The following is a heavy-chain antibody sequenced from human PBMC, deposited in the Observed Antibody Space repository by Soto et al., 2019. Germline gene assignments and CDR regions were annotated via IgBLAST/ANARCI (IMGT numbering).Heavy chain of an antibody. D-gene: IGHD2-2*01. CDR1: GYTSADFG. CDR2: DSGNNGAS. J-gene: IGHJ5*01. Sequence: QVQLMQSGTEVKKPGASVTVSCKASGYTSADFGISWVRQAPGQGLEWMGWDSGNNGASNPAPKVQGRITMTLDTSTGVSYMALRSLRSDDTAIYYCVRDQKYFRVNGNWFDSWGQGTLVSVSS. CDR3: VRDQKYFRVNGNWFDS. V-gene: IGHV1-18*04.